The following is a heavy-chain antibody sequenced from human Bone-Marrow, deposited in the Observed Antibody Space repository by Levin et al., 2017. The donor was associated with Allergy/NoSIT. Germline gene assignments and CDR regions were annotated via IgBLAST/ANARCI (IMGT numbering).Heavy chain of an antibody. CDR3: ATMNVVGTSS. CDR2: MYYSGTT. CDR1: GGSISSRSHY. V-gene: IGHV4-39*07. Sequence: SQTLSLTCTVSGGSISSRSHYWGWVRQSPGRGLEWIGSMYYSGTTYHNPSLKSRVTVSMDTSKNHFSLKVTSVTAADTGVYYCATMNVVGTSSWGQGTLVTVSS. D-gene: IGHD2-21*01. J-gene: IGHJ5*02.